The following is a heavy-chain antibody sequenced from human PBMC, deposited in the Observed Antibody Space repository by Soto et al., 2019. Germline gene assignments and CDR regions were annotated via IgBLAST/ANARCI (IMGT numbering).Heavy chain of an antibody. Sequence: SVRVYCKASGGTFSGCAISWGRQAPGRGLDWMGGIIPIFGTANYAQKFQGRVTITADESTSTAYMELSSLRSEDTAVYYCARGEVLRTYCGGDCYSGRFDPWGQGTLVTVSS. D-gene: IGHD2-21*02. V-gene: IGHV1-69*13. CDR3: ARGEVLRTYCGGDCYSGRFDP. J-gene: IGHJ5*02. CDR1: GGTFSGCA. CDR2: IIPIFGTA.